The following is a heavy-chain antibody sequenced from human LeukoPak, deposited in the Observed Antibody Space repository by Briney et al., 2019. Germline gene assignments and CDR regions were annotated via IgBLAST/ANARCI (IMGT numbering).Heavy chain of an antibody. J-gene: IGHJ6*02. V-gene: IGHV1-58*01. CDR3: SAGATTYCGEDCYPSFFFYHGIDV. CDR1: GFTFTTFA. Sequence: SVKVSCKASGFTFTTFAVQWVRQARAQRLEWIGWIVVDGGNTHYAQKFQERVDIITDRSTNTVFMELRSLRSDDTAVYYYSAGATTYCGEDCYPSFFFYHGIDVWGQGTTVTVSS. D-gene: IGHD2-21*02. CDR2: IVVDGGNT.